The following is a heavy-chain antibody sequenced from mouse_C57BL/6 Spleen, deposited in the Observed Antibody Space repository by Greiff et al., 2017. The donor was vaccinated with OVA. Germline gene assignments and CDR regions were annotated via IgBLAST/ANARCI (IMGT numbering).Heavy chain of an antibody. J-gene: IGHJ3*01. D-gene: IGHD1-1*01. V-gene: IGHV2-6-1*01. CDR3: ARHDYGSSYGFAY. CDR1: GFSLTSSG. CDR2: IWSVGST. Sequence: VKLVESGPGLVAPSQSLSITCTVSGFSLTSSGVHWVRQPPGKGLEWMVVIWSVGSTTYNSALKSRLSISKDNSTSQVFLKMNSLQTDDTARYDCARHDYGSSYGFAYWGQGTLVTVSA.